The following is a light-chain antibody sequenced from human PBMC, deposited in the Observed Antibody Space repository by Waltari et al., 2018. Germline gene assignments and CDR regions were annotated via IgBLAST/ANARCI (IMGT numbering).Light chain of an antibody. J-gene: IGLJ2*01. V-gene: IGLV3-19*01. CDR1: SLGSYY. CDR2: DKN. CDR3: HSRDASGSGGA. Sequence: TQDPAVSVAMGQTVRFTCQGDSLGSYYATWYQQRPGQAPILFMYDKNSRPSGVPDRFSGSSSDDTASLTITGAQAEDEAYYYCHSRDASGSGGAFGGGTKLTVL.